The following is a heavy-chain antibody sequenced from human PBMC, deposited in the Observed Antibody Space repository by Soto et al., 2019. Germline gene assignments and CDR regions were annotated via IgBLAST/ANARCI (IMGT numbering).Heavy chain of an antibody. D-gene: IGHD3-3*01. CDR3: ARGVYDFWNSPPKGLDY. CDR2: IRSKANNYAT. V-gene: IGHV3-73*02. Sequence: EVQLVESGGGLVQPGGSLKLSCAASGFTFSGSAMHWVRQASGKGLEWVGRIRSKANNYATAYAVSVKGRFTISRDDSRNTAYLQMNSLKTEDTAVYYCARGVYDFWNSPPKGLDYWGQGTVVTVSS. J-gene: IGHJ4*02. CDR1: GFTFSGSA.